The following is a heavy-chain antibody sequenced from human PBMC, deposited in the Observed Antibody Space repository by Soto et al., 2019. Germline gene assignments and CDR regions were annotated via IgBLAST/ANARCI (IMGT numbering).Heavy chain of an antibody. CDR1: GGSISSYY. CDR2: IYYSGST. Sequence: SETLSLTCTVSGGSISSYYWSWIRQPPGKGLEWIGYIYYSGSTNYNPSLKSRVTISVDTSKNQFSLKLSSVTAADTAVYYCARHGFYGDYLGYWGQGTLVTVSS. V-gene: IGHV4-59*08. J-gene: IGHJ4*02. D-gene: IGHD4-17*01. CDR3: ARHGFYGDYLGY.